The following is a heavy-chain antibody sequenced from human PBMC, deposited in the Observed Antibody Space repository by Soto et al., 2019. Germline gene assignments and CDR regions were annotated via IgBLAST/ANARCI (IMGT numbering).Heavy chain of an antibody. CDR3: ARQIYDSDTGPNFQYYFDS. Sequence: GESLKISCKGSGYSFAGYWITWVRQKPGKGLERMGRIDPSDSQTYYSPSFRGHVTISVTKSITTVFLQWSSLRASDTAMYYCARQIYDSDTGPNFQYYFDSWGQGTPVTVSS. CDR1: GYSFAGYW. CDR2: IDPSDSQT. V-gene: IGHV5-10-1*01. D-gene: IGHD3-22*01. J-gene: IGHJ4*02.